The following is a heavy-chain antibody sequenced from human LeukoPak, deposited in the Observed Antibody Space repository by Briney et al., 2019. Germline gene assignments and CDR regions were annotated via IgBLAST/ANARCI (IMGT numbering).Heavy chain of an antibody. CDR1: GFTFSSYA. J-gene: IGHJ4*02. D-gene: IGHD2-2*01. CDR2: ISYDGSNK. V-gene: IGHV3-30*04. CDR3: ARGGTAALYFDY. Sequence: PGGSLRLSCAASGFTFSSYAMHWVRQAPGKGLEWVAVISYDGSNKYYADSVKGRFTISRDNSKNTLYLQMNSLRAEDTAVYYCARGGTAALYFDYWGQGTLVTVSS.